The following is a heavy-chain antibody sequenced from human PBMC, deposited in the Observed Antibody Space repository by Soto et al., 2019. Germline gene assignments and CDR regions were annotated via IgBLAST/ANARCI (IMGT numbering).Heavy chain of an antibody. V-gene: IGHV1-69*06. D-gene: IGHD6-19*01. CDR1: GGTFSSSA. Sequence: QVQLEQSGAEVRKPGSSVKVSCQASGGTFSSSAINWLRQAPGQGPEWMGGIIPTFGTSNYIPKLRGRVTITADTSTNTAYMEVSSLTSEYTATYYCAISETAGHNGFDIWVRGTMVTVTA. CDR3: AISETAGHNGFDI. CDR2: IIPTFGTS. J-gene: IGHJ3*02.